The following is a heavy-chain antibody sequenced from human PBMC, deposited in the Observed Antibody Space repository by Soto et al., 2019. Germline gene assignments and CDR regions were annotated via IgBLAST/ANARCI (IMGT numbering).Heavy chain of an antibody. CDR1: GFTFSGSA. CDR2: IRSKANSYAT. J-gene: IGHJ6*02. CDR3: TRHVWGPYSGSFDPYYYYGMDV. V-gene: IGHV3-73*01. Sequence: EVQLVESGGGLVQPGGSLKLSCAASGFTFSGSAMHWVRQASGKGLEWVGRIRSKANSYATAYAASVKGRFTISRDDSKNTAYLQMNSLKTEDTAVYYCTRHVWGPYSGSFDPYYYYGMDVWGQGTTVTVSS. D-gene: IGHD1-26*01.